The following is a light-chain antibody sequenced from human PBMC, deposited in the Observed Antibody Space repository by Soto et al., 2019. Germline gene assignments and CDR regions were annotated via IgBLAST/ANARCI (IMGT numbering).Light chain of an antibody. V-gene: IGKV3-11*01. CDR1: QSVSSY. CDR2: DAS. Sequence: EILLTQSPATLSLSPGERATLSCRASQSVSSYLAWFQQKPGQAPRLPIYDASNRATGIPARFSGSGSGTDFTLTISSLEPEDFAVYFCQQRSDWPTFGGGTKVDIK. J-gene: IGKJ4*01. CDR3: QQRSDWPT.